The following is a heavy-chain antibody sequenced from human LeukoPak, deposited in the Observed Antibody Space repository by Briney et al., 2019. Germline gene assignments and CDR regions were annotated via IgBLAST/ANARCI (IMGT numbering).Heavy chain of an antibody. V-gene: IGHV3-23*01. D-gene: IGHD3-10*02. CDR2: IDSTGAYT. CDR1: GFIFSNYA. CDR3: ANQANYFVNWFDP. J-gene: IGHJ5*02. Sequence: GGSLRLSCAASGFIFSNYAMSWVRQAPGKGLEWVSAIDSTGAYTWYADSVKGRFTISKDSSKNTLYLQMNSLRAEDTAVYYCANQANYFVNWFDPWGQGTLVTVSS.